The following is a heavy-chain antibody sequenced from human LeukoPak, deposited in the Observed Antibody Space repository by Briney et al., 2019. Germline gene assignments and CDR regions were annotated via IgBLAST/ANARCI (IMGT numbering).Heavy chain of an antibody. J-gene: IGHJ1*01. CDR3: AKDLSPRVTTVTTGYFQH. V-gene: IGHV3-23*01. Sequence: GALRLSCAASGFTFSSYAMTWVRQAPGKGLEWVSIISGSGASTYYADSVKGRFTISRDNSKNTLYLQMNSLRAEDTAVYYCAKDLSPRVTTVTTGYFQHWGQGTLVTVSS. D-gene: IGHD4-17*01. CDR2: ISGSGAST. CDR1: GFTFSSYA.